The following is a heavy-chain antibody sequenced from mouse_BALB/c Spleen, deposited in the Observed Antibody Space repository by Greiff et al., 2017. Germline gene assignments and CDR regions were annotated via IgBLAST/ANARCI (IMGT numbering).Heavy chain of an antibody. V-gene: IGHV1-62-2*01. J-gene: IGHJ2*01. CDR1: GYTFTEYI. CDR2: FYPGSGSI. CDR3: ARHEDNEYGNYVGLDY. Sequence: QVQLQQSGAELVKPGASVKLSCKASGYTFTEYIIHWVKQRSGQGLEWIGWFYPGSGSIKYNEKFKDKATLTADKSSSTVYMELSRLTSEDSAVYFCARHEDNEYGNYVGLDYWGQGTTLTVSS. D-gene: IGHD2-10*02.